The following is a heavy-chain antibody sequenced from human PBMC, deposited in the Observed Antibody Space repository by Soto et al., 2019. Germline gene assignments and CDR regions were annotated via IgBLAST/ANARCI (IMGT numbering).Heavy chain of an antibody. CDR2: IYPGDSDI. V-gene: IGHV5-51*01. D-gene: IGHD5-18*01. CDR3: AKTRGYSYGFHHPDFDY. CDR1: ADSFATYW. J-gene: IGHJ4*02. Sequence: LGRALSSSWEGFADSFATYWIGWVRQMPGKGLEWMVIIYPGDSDIKYSPSFQGQVSISVDKSISTAYLQWSSLKASDTAMYFCAKTRGYSYGFHHPDFDYSAQAPLVCVSS.